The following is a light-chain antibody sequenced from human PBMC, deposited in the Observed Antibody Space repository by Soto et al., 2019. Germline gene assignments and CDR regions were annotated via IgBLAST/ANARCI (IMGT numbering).Light chain of an antibody. CDR3: QQYGSSPT. J-gene: IGKJ4*01. CDR1: QSISNW. V-gene: IGKV1-5*01. CDR2: AAS. Sequence: DIQMTQSPSTLPASVGDRVTITFRASQSISNWLAWYQQKPGKAPKVLIYAASSLQSGVPPRFSGSGSGTDFTLTISRLEPEDFAVYYCQQYGSSPTFGGGTKVDIK.